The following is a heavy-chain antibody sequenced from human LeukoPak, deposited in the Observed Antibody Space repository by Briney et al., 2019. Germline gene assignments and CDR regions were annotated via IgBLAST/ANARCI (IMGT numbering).Heavy chain of an antibody. CDR2: IKQDGSER. J-gene: IGHJ4*02. Sequence: GGSLRLSCAASGFTFSSYWMSWVRQAPGKGLEWVANIKQDGSERYYVDSVKGRFTISRDNAKNTVYLQTNSLRAEDTAVYFCARGDDYGDYWGQGTLATVSS. V-gene: IGHV3-7*01. CDR1: GFTFSSYW. CDR3: ARGDDYGDY.